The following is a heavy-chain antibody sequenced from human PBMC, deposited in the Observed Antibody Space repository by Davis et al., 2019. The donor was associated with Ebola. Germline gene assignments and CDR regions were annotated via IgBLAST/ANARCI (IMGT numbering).Heavy chain of an antibody. J-gene: IGHJ4*02. CDR1: GFTFSGSA. Sequence: GGSLRLSCAASGFTFSGSAMHWVRQASGKGLEWVGRIRSKANSYATAYVASVKGRFTISRDDSKNTAYLQMNSLKTEDTAVYYCTATVTSDYWGQGTLVTVSS. CDR3: TATVTSDY. D-gene: IGHD4-11*01. V-gene: IGHV3-73*01. CDR2: IRSKANSYAT.